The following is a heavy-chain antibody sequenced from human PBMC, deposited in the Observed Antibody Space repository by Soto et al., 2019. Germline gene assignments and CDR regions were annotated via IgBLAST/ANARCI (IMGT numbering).Heavy chain of an antibody. V-gene: IGHV1-69*08. D-gene: IGHD2-8*01. J-gene: IGHJ5*02. CDR1: GGTFSSYT. CDR3: ARDKPYGWFDP. CDR2: IIPILGIA. Sequence: QVQLVQSGAEVKKPGSSVKVSCKASGGTFSSYTISWVRQAPGQGLEWMGRIIPILGIANYAQKYQGRVTITADKSTSTAYMELRSLRSEDTAVYYCARDKPYGWFDPWGQGTLVTVAS.